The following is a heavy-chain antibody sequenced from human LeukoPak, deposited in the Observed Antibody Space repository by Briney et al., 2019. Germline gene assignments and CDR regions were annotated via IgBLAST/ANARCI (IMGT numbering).Heavy chain of an antibody. CDR3: ARDLTGPYDH. V-gene: IGHV3-74*01. CDR1: GFIPSTFW. J-gene: IGHJ4*02. D-gene: IGHD3-22*01. Sequence: GGSPRLSCAESGFIPSTFWMHWVPQAPGKGLVGGARINVEGDYIDYAESVKGRFTITRDSAKNSLYLQMNSLRPEDTGVYYCARDLTGPYDHWGQGTLVTVSS. CDR2: INVEGDYI.